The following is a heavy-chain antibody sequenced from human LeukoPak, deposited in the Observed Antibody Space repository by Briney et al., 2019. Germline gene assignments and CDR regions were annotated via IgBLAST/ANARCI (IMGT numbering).Heavy chain of an antibody. CDR1: GFTFSSYG. CDR3: AKDSLHGYSYGYLDY. Sequence: AGGSLRLSCAASGFTFSSYGMHWVRQAPGKGLEWVAVIWYDGSNKYYADSVKGRFTISRDNSKSTLYLQMNSLRAEDTAVYYCAKDSLHGYSYGYLDYWGQGTLVTVSS. CDR2: IWYDGSNK. D-gene: IGHD5-18*01. V-gene: IGHV3-33*06. J-gene: IGHJ4*02.